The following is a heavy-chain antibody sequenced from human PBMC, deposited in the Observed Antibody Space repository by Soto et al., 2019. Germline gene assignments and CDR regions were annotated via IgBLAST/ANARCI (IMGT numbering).Heavy chain of an antibody. CDR3: STDGVTLDY. CDR1: GITFRDTW. D-gene: IGHD3-10*01. J-gene: IGHJ4*02. Sequence: GSLRLSCAASGITFRDTWMSWIRQAPGQGLEWVGRIKTKNDGGTAHYAAPVEGRFTISRDDSKNTLYLQMTSLETEDTGVYYCSTDGVTLDYWGQGALVTVSS. V-gene: IGHV3-15*01. CDR2: IKTKNDGGTA.